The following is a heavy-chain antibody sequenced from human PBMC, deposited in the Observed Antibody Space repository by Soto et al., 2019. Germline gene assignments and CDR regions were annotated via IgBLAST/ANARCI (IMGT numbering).Heavy chain of an antibody. CDR3: ARSYGDFDY. V-gene: IGHV4-59*08. CDR2: IYYSGST. Sequence: SSETLSLTCTVSGGSLSRYYWSWIRQPPGKGLEWIGYIYYSGSTNYNPSLKSRVTISVDTSKNQFSLKLSSVTAADTAVYYCARSYGDFDYWGQGTLVTVSS. J-gene: IGHJ4*02. D-gene: IGHD4-17*01. CDR1: GGSLSRYY.